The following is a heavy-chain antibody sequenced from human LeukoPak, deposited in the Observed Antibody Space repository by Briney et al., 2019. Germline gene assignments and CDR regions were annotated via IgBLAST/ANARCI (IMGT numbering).Heavy chain of an antibody. D-gene: IGHD6-13*01. V-gene: IGHV5-51*01. J-gene: IGHJ4*02. CDR2: IYPGDSDT. CDR3: RYDSSSPDY. Sequence: GESLQISCKGSGYTFINYWIGWVRHIPGQGLQWLGIIYPGDSDTKYSPSFQGQVTFSVDKSISTAYLHWSSLKASDTAMYCVRYDSSSPDYWGQGTLVTVSS. CDR1: GYTFINYW.